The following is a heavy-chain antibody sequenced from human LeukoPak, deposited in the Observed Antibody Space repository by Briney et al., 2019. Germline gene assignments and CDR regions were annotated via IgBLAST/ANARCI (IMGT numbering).Heavy chain of an antibody. J-gene: IGHJ4*02. CDR1: GYTFTGYY. CDR3: AREGSSGWYYFDY. D-gene: IGHD6-19*01. CDR2: INPNSGGT. Sequence: ASVKVSCKASGYTFTGYYMHWVRQAPGQGLEWMGWINPNSGGTNYAQKFQGRVTMIRDTSISTAYMELSRLRSDDTAVYYCAREGSSGWYYFDYWGQGTLVTASS. V-gene: IGHV1-2*02.